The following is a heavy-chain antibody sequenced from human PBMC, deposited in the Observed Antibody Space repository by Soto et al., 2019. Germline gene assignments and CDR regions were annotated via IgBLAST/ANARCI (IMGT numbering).Heavy chain of an antibody. CDR3: AKDRGWLVRDFDS. J-gene: IGHJ4*02. CDR2: ISGSGGST. V-gene: IGHV3-23*01. Sequence: GGSLRLSCAASGFTFSSYAMRWVRQAPGKVLEGVSAISGSGGSTYYADSVKGRFTISRDNSNNTLYLQMNSLRAEGTAVYYCAKDRGWLVRDFDSWGQGTLVNVSS. CDR1: GFTFSSYA. D-gene: IGHD6-19*01.